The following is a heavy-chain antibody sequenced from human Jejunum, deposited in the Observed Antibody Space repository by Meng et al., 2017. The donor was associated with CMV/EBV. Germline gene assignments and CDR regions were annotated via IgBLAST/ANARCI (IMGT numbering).Heavy chain of an antibody. Sequence: YTFAAYYRSWVRQAPGQGLEWMGWINPKSGVTHYAQKFQGRVTMTRDTSTSTAYMELSRLRSDDTAVYYCAREIGMIMIPKSLRAGYWGQGALVTVSS. CDR2: INPKSGVT. J-gene: IGHJ4*02. CDR1: YTFAAYY. V-gene: IGHV1-2*02. D-gene: IGHD3-16*01. CDR3: AREIGMIMIPKSLRAGY.